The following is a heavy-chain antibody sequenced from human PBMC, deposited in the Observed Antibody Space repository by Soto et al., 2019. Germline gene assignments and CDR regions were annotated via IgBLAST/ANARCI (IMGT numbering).Heavy chain of an antibody. J-gene: IGHJ6*02. V-gene: IGHV4-30-4*01. Sequence: SETLSLTCTVSGASIRGGNYYWSWIRQPPGKGLEWIGYIYYSGNTLYNPSLKSRVTISVDTSKNQFSLNLRSVTAADTAVYYCARDGDPYYYHSSGASDYGMDVWGQGTTVTVSS. CDR3: ARDGDPYYYHSSGASDYGMDV. CDR1: GASIRGGNYY. CDR2: IYYSGNT. D-gene: IGHD3-22*01.